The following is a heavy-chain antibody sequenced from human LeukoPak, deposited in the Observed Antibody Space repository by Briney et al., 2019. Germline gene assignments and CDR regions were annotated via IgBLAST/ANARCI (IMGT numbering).Heavy chain of an antibody. J-gene: IGHJ4*02. D-gene: IGHD3-16*01. CDR3: AKAPYNTGGAIDY. CDR2: IETGGAST. Sequence: AGGSLRLSCAASGFTFSSYGMSWVRQAPGKGLEWVSAIETGGASTYYADSVKGRVTISRDNSKNTLYLQMNSLRAEDTALYYCAKAPYNTGGAIDYWGQGTLVTVSS. V-gene: IGHV3-23*05. CDR1: GFTFSSYG.